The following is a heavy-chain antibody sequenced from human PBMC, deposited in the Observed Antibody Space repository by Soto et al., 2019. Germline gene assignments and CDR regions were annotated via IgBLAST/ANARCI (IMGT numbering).Heavy chain of an antibody. CDR2: IIPIFGTA. J-gene: IGHJ4*02. Sequence: ASVKVSCKASGGTFSSYAISWFRQAPGQGLEWMGGIIPIFGTANYAQKFQGRVTITADESTSTAYMELSSLRSEDTAVYYCAREGYCTNGVCYKYWGQGTLVTVSS. D-gene: IGHD2-8*01. CDR3: AREGYCTNGVCYKY. CDR1: GGTFSSYA. V-gene: IGHV1-69*13.